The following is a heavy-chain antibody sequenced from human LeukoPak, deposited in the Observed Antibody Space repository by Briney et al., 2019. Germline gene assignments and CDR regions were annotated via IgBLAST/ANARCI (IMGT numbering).Heavy chain of an antibody. CDR2: ISYDGSNK. CDR3: AIMAAAGSGADY. Sequence: GGSLRLSCAASGFTFSSYAMHWVRQAPGKGLEWVAVISYDGSNKYYADSVKGRFTISRDNSKNTLYLQMNSLRAEDTAVYYCAIMAAAGSGADYWGQGTLVTVSS. V-gene: IGHV3-30-3*01. J-gene: IGHJ4*02. CDR1: GFTFSSYA. D-gene: IGHD6-13*01.